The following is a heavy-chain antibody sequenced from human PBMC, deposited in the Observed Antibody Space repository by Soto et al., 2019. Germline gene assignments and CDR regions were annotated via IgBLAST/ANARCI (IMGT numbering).Heavy chain of an antibody. J-gene: IGHJ4*02. CDR2: ITSSGSTI. D-gene: IGHD6-19*01. Sequence: GGSLRLSCAASGFTFSDYYMSWIRQAPGKVLEWVSYITSSGSTIYYADSVKGRFTISRDNAKNSLYLQMNSLRAEDTAVYYCARENEQWVAADNWGQGTLVTVSS. CDR1: GFTFSDYY. V-gene: IGHV3-11*01. CDR3: ARENEQWVAADN.